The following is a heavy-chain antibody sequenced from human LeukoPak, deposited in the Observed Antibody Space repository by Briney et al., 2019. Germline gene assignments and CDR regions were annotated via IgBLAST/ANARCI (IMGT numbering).Heavy chain of an antibody. CDR1: GFTFSSYS. Sequence: PGGSLRLSCAASGFTFSSYSMNWVRQAPGKGLEWFSSISSSSSYIYYADSVKGRFTISRDNAKNSLYLQMNSLRAEDTDVYYCATTMVRGVIINGGNWFDPWGQGTLVTVSS. V-gene: IGHV3-21*01. CDR3: ATTMVRGVIINGGNWFDP. CDR2: ISSSSSYI. D-gene: IGHD3-10*01. J-gene: IGHJ5*02.